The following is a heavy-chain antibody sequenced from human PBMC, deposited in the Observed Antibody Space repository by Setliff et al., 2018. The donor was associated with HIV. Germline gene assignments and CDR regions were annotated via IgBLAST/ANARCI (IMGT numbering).Heavy chain of an antibody. CDR1: GGSFNSYY. CDR2: INDSGTT. V-gene: IGHV4-34*01. Sequence: PSETLSLTCAIYGGSFNSYYWTWIRQSPGKGLEWIGEINDSGTTNYNPSLKSRVTISIDTSKNQFSLRLHSVTAADTAVYYCARDPPGYGDSNDYWGQGTLVTVSS. J-gene: IGHJ4*02. D-gene: IGHD4-17*01. CDR3: ARDPPGYGDSNDY.